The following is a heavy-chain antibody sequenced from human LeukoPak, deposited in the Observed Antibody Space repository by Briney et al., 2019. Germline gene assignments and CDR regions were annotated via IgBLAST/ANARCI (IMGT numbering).Heavy chain of an antibody. CDR3: ARKPYDSSAYSYD. Sequence: GGSLRLSCAASGFTFSTYTMNWVRQAPGKGLEWVSSISSSSSYIYYADSVKGRFTISRDNAKNSLYLQMNSLRAEDTAVYYCARKPYDSSAYSYDWSQGTLVTVSS. CDR1: GFTFSTYT. D-gene: IGHD3-22*01. CDR2: ISSSSSYI. J-gene: IGHJ4*02. V-gene: IGHV3-21*01.